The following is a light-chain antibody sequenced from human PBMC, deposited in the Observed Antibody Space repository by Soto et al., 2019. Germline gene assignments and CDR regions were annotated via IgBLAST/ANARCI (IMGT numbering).Light chain of an antibody. J-gene: IGKJ5*01. CDR3: QQYYSYPIT. CDR2: AAS. Sequence: AILLTQYPSSLSASVGDRVTITCRASQGIDSSFAWYQQKPGKAPKLLIYAASTLQSGVPSRFSGSGSGTDFTLTISCLQSEDFATYYCQQYYSYPITFGQGTRLEI. V-gene: IGKV1-8*01. CDR1: QGIDSS.